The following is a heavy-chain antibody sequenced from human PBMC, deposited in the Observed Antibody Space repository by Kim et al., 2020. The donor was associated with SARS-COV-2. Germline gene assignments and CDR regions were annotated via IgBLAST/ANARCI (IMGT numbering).Heavy chain of an antibody. J-gene: IGHJ4*02. CDR2: GRT. V-gene: IGHV4-34*01. Sequence: GRTNYNPSLKSRVTISVDTSKNQFSLPLTSVTAADTAVYYCARGVPGYWGQGTLVTVSS. CDR3: ARGVPGY.